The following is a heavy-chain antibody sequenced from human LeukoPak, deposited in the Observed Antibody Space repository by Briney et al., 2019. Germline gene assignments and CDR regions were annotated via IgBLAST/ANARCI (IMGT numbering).Heavy chain of an antibody. D-gene: IGHD4-23*01. CDR3: AKGGGVVTFGDYFDY. Sequence: GRSLRLPCAASGFTFDDYAMHWVRQAPGKGLEWVSGISWNSGSIGYADSVKGRFTISRDNAKNSLYLQMNSLRAEDTALYYCAKGGGVVTFGDYFDYWGQGTLVTVSS. V-gene: IGHV3-9*01. J-gene: IGHJ4*02. CDR2: ISWNSGSI. CDR1: GFTFDDYA.